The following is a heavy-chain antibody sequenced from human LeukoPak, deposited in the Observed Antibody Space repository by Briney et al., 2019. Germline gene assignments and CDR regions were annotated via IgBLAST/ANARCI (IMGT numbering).Heavy chain of an antibody. CDR3: AREIGSSSWGVYDP. V-gene: IGHV3-48*03. CDR2: ISSSGSTI. J-gene: IGHJ5*02. Sequence: GGSLRLSCAASGFTFSSYEMNWVRQAPGKGLEWVSYISSSGSTIYYADSVKGRFTISRDNAKNSLYLQMNSLRAEDTAVYYCAREIGSSSWGVYDPWGQGTLVTVSS. CDR1: GFTFSSYE. D-gene: IGHD6-13*01.